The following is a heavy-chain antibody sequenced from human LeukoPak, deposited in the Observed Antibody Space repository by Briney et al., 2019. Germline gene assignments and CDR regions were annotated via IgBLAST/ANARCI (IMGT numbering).Heavy chain of an antibody. Sequence: SETLSLTCTVSGGSISSYYWSWIRQPPGKGLGWIGYIYYSGSTNYNPSLKSRVTISLDTSKNQFSLKLSSVTAADTAVYYCASGNWNYYCFDYWGQGTLVTVSS. CDR3: ASGNWNYYCFDY. CDR1: GGSISSYY. CDR2: IYYSGST. V-gene: IGHV4-59*01. J-gene: IGHJ4*02. D-gene: IGHD1-7*01.